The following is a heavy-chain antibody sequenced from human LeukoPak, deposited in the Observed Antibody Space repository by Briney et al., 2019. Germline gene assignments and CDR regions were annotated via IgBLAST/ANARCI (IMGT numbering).Heavy chain of an antibody. CDR2: IHYSGTT. CDR3: ARADWGYWYLDL. D-gene: IGHD7-27*01. Sequence: SETLSLTCTVSGGSLSNIYWTWIRQPPGKGQEWIGYIHYSGTTNYSPSLKSRVTMSLDTSKKYFSLNLRSVTAADTAVYYCARADWGYWYLDLWGRGTLVTVSS. V-gene: IGHV4-59*01. CDR1: GGSLSNIY. J-gene: IGHJ2*01.